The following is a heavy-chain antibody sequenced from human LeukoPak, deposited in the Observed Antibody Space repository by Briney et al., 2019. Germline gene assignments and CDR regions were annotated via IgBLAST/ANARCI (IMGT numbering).Heavy chain of an antibody. D-gene: IGHD1-1*01. CDR2: IKSKTDGGTT. J-gene: IGHJ4*02. CDR1: GFTFSNAW. Sequence: GGSLRLSCAASGFTFSNAWMSWVRQAPGKGLEWVGRIKSKTDGGTTDYAAPVKGRFTISRDDSKNTLYLQMNSLKTEDTAVYYCTTDAEATGTGLDYWGQGTLVTVSS. V-gene: IGHV3-15*01. CDR3: TTDAEATGTGLDY.